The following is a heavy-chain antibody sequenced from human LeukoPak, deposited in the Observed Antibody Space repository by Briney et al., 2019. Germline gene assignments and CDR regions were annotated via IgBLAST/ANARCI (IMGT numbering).Heavy chain of an antibody. CDR2: VRYDGTNK. CDR3: ARDRSITNFGVVRRNKVGTLDV. CDR1: GFTFSAFG. D-gene: IGHD3-3*01. J-gene: IGHJ6*04. Sequence: GGSLRLSCAASGFAASGFTFSAFGMHWVRQAPGEGLEWVAFVRYDGTNKYYADSVKGRFTISRDDSKNTLYLQMNSLRAEDTAVYYCARDRSITNFGVVRRNKVGTLDVWGKGSTVTVSS. V-gene: IGHV3-30*02.